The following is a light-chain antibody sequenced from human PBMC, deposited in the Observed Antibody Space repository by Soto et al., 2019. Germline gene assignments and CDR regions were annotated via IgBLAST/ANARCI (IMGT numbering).Light chain of an antibody. CDR3: YSYAGSYTLV. J-gene: IGLJ2*01. V-gene: IGLV2-11*01. Sequence: QSALTQPPSVSGPPGQSVTISCTGTTSDVGGYNYVSWFQQHPGEAPKLMIYDVTKRPSGVPDRFSGSKSGNTASLTISGLQAEDEADYYCYSYAGSYTLVFGGGTKLTVL. CDR1: TSDVGGYNY. CDR2: DVT.